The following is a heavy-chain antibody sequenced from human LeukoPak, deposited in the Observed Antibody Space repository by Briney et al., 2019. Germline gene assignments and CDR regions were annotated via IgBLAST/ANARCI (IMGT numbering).Heavy chain of an antibody. CDR3: ARGYGYYVGYFHH. Sequence: GGSLRLSCAASGFTFSRYWMNWVRQAPGKGLEWVANIKQDGSEEYYVDSVKGRFSISRDNAKNSVYLQMNSLRAEDTAVYYCARGYGYYVGYFHHWGQGTLVTVSS. J-gene: IGHJ1*01. V-gene: IGHV3-7*03. CDR2: IKQDGSEE. CDR1: GFTFSRYW. D-gene: IGHD4-17*01.